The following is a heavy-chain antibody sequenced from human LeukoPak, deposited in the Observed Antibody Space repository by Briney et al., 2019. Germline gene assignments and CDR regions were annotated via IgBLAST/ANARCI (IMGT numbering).Heavy chain of an antibody. Sequence: SSVKVSCKASGYTFTGYYMHWVRQAPGQGLEWMGWINPYSGGTNYAQKFQGRVTMTRDTSISTAYMELSRLRPDDTAVYYCARAGHDFVWLLYYFDYWGQGTLVTVSS. CDR1: GYTFTGYY. D-gene: IGHD3-9*01. CDR2: INPYSGGT. V-gene: IGHV1-2*02. CDR3: ARAGHDFVWLLYYFDY. J-gene: IGHJ4*02.